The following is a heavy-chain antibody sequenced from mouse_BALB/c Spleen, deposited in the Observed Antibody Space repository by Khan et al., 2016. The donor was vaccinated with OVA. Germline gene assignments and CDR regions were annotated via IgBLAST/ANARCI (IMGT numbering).Heavy chain of an antibody. CDR2: ISYSGNT. V-gene: IGHV3-2*02. J-gene: IGHJ3*01. CDR3: ARKDYYDYDPFPY. D-gene: IGHD2-4*01. Sequence: EVELVESGPGLVKPSQSLSLTCTVTGYSIPSEYTWNWIRQFPGNKLEWMGFISYSGNTRYNPSLKSRISITRDTSKNQFFLQLNSVTSEDTATNYCARKDYYDYDPFPYWGQGTLVTVSA. CDR1: GYSIPSEYT.